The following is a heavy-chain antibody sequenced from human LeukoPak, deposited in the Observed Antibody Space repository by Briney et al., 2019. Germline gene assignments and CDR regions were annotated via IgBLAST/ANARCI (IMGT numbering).Heavy chain of an antibody. CDR1: GYTFTGYY. J-gene: IGHJ4*02. CDR2: INPNSGDT. CDR3: ARVRYRLAETYIDY. Sequence: ASVKVSCEASGYTFTGYYMHWVRQAPGQGLEWMGWINPNSGDTNYAQKFQGRVTMTRDTSISTAYMELSRLRSDDTAVYYCARVRYRLAETYIDYWGQGTLVTVSS. V-gene: IGHV1-2*02. D-gene: IGHD3-16*01.